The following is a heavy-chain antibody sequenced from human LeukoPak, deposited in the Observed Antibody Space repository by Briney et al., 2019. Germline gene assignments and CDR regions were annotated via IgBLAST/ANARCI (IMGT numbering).Heavy chain of an antibody. CDR2: ITRDSIYT. D-gene: IGHD4-17*01. CDR3: ARDPYNGYYGDDYYYYMDV. CDR1: GFTFSNYN. V-gene: IGHV3-21*01. Sequence: RGGSLRLSCAASGFTFSNYNMNWVRQTPGKGLEWVSSITRDSIYTFYADSVKGRFTISRDDAKNSLSLQMNSLRAEDTAVYYCARDPYNGYYGDDYYYYMDVWGKGTTVTISS. J-gene: IGHJ6*03.